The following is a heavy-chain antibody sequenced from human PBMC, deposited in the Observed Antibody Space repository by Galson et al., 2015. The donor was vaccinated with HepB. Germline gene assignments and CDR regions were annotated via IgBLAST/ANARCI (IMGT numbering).Heavy chain of an antibody. V-gene: IGHV3-74*01. CDR1: GFTFSSYW. J-gene: IGHJ4*02. D-gene: IGHD1-26*01. Sequence: SLRLSCAASGFTFSSYWMHWVRQAPGKGLVWVSRINSDGSSTSYADSVKGRFTISRDNAKNTLYLQMNSLRAEDTAVYYCAREGSGSKPDYWGQGTLVTVSS. CDR3: AREGSGSKPDY. CDR2: INSDGSST.